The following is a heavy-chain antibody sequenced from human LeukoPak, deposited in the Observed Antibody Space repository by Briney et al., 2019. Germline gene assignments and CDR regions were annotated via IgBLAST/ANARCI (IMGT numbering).Heavy chain of an antibody. CDR3: ATDGVWGSLEY. V-gene: IGHV3-53*01. D-gene: IGHD3-16*01. CDR1: GFTVSTNY. J-gene: IGHJ4*02. Sequence: GGSLRLSCAASGFTVSTNYMSWVRQAPGKGLEWVSIIFGGGDTNCADSVKGRFTISRDNSKNTLYLQMNSLRAEDTAVYYCATDGVWGSLEYWGQGTLVTVSS. CDR2: IFGGGDT.